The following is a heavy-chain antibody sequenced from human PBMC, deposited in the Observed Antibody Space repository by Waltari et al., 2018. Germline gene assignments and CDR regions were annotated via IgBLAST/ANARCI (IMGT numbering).Heavy chain of an antibody. J-gene: IGHJ1*01. CDR1: GFTFSSYA. Sequence: QVQLVESGGGVVQPGRSLRLSCAASGFTFSSYAMHWVRQAPGKGLEWVAVISYDGSNKYKAVSVKSRFTISRDNSKNTLYLAMNCLGAEDTAGYYGARGRPSEHWGQGTLVTVSS. CDR3: ARGRPSEH. CDR2: ISYDGSNK. V-gene: IGHV3-30-3*01.